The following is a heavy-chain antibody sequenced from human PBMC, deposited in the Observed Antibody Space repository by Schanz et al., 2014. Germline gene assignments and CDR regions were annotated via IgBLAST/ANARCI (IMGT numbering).Heavy chain of an antibody. CDR1: GGTFNSYT. D-gene: IGHD2-21*01. J-gene: IGHJ4*02. V-gene: IGHV1-69*08. CDR2: IIPILGIA. Sequence: QVQLVQSGAEVKKPGSSMKVSCKASGGTFNSYTINWVRQAPGQGLEWMGRIIPILGIANYAQKFQGRVAMTADRSTSTAYMELSSLRPENTAVYYCARDRRECGAECYSVEVFEIWGQGTLVIVSS. CDR3: ARDRRECGAECYSVEVFEI.